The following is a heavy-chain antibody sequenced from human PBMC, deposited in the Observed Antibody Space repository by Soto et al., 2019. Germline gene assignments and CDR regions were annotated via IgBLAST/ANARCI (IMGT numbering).Heavy chain of an antibody. CDR1: GGSFSGYY. CDR3: AREVMRYFDWLSPNFDY. J-gene: IGHJ4*02. D-gene: IGHD3-9*01. Sequence: PSETLSLTCAVYGGSFSGYYWSWIRQPPGKGLEWIGEINHSGSTNYNPSLKSRVTISVDTSKNQFSLKLSSVTAADTAVYYCAREVMRYFDWLSPNFDYWGQGTLVTVSS. V-gene: IGHV4-34*01. CDR2: INHSGST.